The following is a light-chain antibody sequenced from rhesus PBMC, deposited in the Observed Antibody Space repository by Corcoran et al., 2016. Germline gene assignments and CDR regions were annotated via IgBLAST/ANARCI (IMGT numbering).Light chain of an antibody. V-gene: IGKV1-38*01. CDR3: QQRNSYPLA. CDR2: DAF. Sequence: DIQLTQSPSSLFVSVGDRVTITCRASQGISSDLAWYQQKSGKAPNLLIYDAFNLQSGVPSRFSGSGSGTEFTLPISSLQPDGFATYYCQQRNSYPLAFGEGTKVEIK. CDR1: QGISSD. J-gene: IGKJ4*01.